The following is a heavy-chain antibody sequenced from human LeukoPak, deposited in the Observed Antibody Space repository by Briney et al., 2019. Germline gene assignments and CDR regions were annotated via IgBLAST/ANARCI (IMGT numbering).Heavy chain of an antibody. Sequence: ASVKVSCKASGYTFTSYAMHWVRQAPGQRLEWMGWINTGNGDTTYSQKFQGRVTVSRDTSASTAYMELSSLRSEDTAVYYCARVEYCSSTSCHPFDYWGQGALVTVSS. D-gene: IGHD2-2*01. CDR3: ARVEYCSSTSCHPFDY. V-gene: IGHV1-3*04. CDR1: GYTFTSYA. J-gene: IGHJ4*02. CDR2: INTGNGDT.